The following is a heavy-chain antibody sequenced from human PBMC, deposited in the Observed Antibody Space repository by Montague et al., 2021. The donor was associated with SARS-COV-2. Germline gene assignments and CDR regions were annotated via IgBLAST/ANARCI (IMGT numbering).Heavy chain of an antibody. D-gene: IGHD5-18*01. Sequence: SETLSLTCTVSGGSISSYYWSWSRQPAGKGLEWIGRSYISGSTSXNPSLKSRVTMSIDTSKNQFSLKLSSVTAAATAVYYCARDHGSYGLTFDYWGQGTLVTVSS. CDR1: GGSISSYY. V-gene: IGHV4-4*07. CDR2: SYISGST. CDR3: ARDHGSYGLTFDY. J-gene: IGHJ4*02.